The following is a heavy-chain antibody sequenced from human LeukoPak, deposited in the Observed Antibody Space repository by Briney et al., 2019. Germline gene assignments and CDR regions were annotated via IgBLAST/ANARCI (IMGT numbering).Heavy chain of an antibody. CDR1: GFIFSTYE. D-gene: IGHD3-22*01. Sequence: GGSLRLSCAASGFIFSTYEMNWVRQAPGKGLEWPSYISYNGRSIYYADSVKGRFTISRDNAYNSLYLQMDSLRVEDTAVYYCARDGRWINYYDGSSPVWGQGTLVTVSS. V-gene: IGHV3-48*03. J-gene: IGHJ4*02. CDR2: ISYNGRSI. CDR3: ARDGRWINYYDGSSPV.